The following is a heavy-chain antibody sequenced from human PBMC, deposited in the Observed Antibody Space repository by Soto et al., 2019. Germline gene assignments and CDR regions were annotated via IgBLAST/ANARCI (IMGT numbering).Heavy chain of an antibody. J-gene: IGHJ4*02. CDR2: ISAYNGNT. CDR1: GYTFTSYA. D-gene: IGHD3-22*01. V-gene: IGHV1-18*01. Sequence: ASVKVSCKASGYTFTSYAMHWVRQAPGQRLEWMGLISAYNGNTNYAQKLQGRVTMTTDTSTSTAYMELRSLRSDDTAVYYCARVYYDSSGYYLCSDYWGQGTLVTVSS. CDR3: ARVYYDSSGYYLCSDY.